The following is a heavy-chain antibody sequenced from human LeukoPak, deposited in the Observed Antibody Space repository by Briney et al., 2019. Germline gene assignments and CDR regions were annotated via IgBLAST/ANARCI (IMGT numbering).Heavy chain of an antibody. CDR3: AKEGTASKPSDLDY. CDR2: IRYDGTIK. V-gene: IGHV3-30*02. J-gene: IGHJ4*02. Sequence: PGGSLRLSCAASGLTFTDYGIHWVRQAPGKGLEWVAFIRYDGTIKYYADSVKGRFTISRDNSRNTLYLQMNSLRTEDTAVYYCAKEGTASKPSDLDYWGQGTLVTVSS. CDR1: GLTFTDYG. D-gene: IGHD1-1*01.